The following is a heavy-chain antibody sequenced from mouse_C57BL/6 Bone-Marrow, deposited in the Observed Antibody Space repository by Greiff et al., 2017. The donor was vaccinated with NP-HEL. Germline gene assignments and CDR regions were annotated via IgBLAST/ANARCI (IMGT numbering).Heavy chain of an antibody. J-gene: IGHJ2*01. CDR1: GYTFTSYG. Sequence: LQESGAELARPGASVKLSCKASGYTFTSYGISWVKQRTGQGLEWIGEIYPRSGNTYYNEKFKGKATLTADKSSSTAYMELRSLTSEDSAVYFCSRAPIYYDYPDYWGQGTTLTVSS. CDR2: IYPRSGNT. V-gene: IGHV1-81*01. D-gene: IGHD2-4*01. CDR3: SRAPIYYDYPDY.